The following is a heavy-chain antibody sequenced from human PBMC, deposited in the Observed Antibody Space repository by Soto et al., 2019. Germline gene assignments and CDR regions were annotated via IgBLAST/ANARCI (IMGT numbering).Heavy chain of an antibody. V-gene: IGHV4-59*08. CDR1: GGSISSYY. Sequence: PSETLSLTCTVSGGSISSYYWSWIRQPPGKGLEWIGYIYYSGSTNYNPSLKSRVTISVDTSKNQFSLKLSSVPAADTAVYYCARRYGSVFDYWGQGTLVTVSS. CDR3: ARRYGSVFDY. CDR2: IYYSGST. D-gene: IGHD5-18*01. J-gene: IGHJ4*02.